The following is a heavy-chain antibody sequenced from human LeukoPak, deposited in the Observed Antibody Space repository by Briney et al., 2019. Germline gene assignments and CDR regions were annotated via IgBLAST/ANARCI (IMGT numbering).Heavy chain of an antibody. CDR1: GGSISSYY. J-gene: IGHJ5*02. CDR2: IYYSGST. D-gene: IGHD1-26*01. Sequence: SETLSLTCTVSGGSISSYYWSWIRQPPGKGLEWIGYIYYSGSTNYNPSLKSRVTISVDTSKNQFSLKLSSVTAADTAVYYCARFSSGSYYSWFDPWGQGTLVTVSS. CDR3: ARFSSGSYYSWFDP. V-gene: IGHV4-59*01.